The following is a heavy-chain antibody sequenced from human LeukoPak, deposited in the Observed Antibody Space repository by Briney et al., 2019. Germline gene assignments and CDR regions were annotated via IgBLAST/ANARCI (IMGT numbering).Heavy chain of an antibody. CDR1: GGSISSYY. Sequence: SETLSLTCTVSGGSISSYYWSWIRQPPGKGLEWIGYIYYSGSTNYNPSLKSRVTISVDTSKNQFSLKLSSVTAADTAVYYCARADSSGWYDGWFDPWGQGTLVTVSS. V-gene: IGHV4-59*01. J-gene: IGHJ5*02. CDR3: ARADSSGWYDGWFDP. CDR2: IYYSGST. D-gene: IGHD6-19*01.